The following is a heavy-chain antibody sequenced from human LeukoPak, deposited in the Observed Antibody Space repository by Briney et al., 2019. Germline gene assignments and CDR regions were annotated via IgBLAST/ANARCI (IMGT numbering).Heavy chain of an antibody. V-gene: IGHV3-64*01. CDR3: ARDARSGSGSYYLWFDY. CDR2: ISSNGGST. CDR1: GFTFSSYA. J-gene: IGHJ4*02. Sequence: GGSLRLSCAASGFTFSSYAMHWVRQAPGKGLEYVSAISSNGGSTYYANSVKGRFTISRDNSKNTLYLQMGSLRAGDMAVYYCARDARSGSGSYYLWFDYWGQGTLVTVSS. D-gene: IGHD1-26*01.